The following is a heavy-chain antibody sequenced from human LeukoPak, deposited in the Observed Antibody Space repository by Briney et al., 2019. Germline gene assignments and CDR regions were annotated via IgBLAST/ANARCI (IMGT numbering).Heavy chain of an antibody. Sequence: NPSETLSLTCTVSGGSISSGGYFWTWIRQHPGKGLEWIGEIFHSGSTTYNPSLKSRVIMSVDTSKHHFSLKLTSVTAADTAVYYCARHVRLETHTNHLDLWGQGSLVTVSS. V-gene: IGHV4-39*01. D-gene: IGHD2-2*01. J-gene: IGHJ5*02. CDR1: GGSISSGGYF. CDR3: ARHVRLETHTNHLDL. CDR2: IFHSGST.